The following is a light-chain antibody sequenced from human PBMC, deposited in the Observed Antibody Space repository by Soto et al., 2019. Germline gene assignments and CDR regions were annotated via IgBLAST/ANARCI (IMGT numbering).Light chain of an antibody. CDR1: SSDVGSYNV. CDR2: EGS. CDR3: CSYADSSTYV. V-gene: IGLV2-23*01. J-gene: IGLJ1*01. Sequence: QSALTQPASVSGSPGQSITISCTGTSSDVGSYNVVSWYQQHPGKAPKLMTYEGSKRPSGVSNRFSGSKSGNTASLTISGLQAEDEADYYCCSYADSSTYVFGTGTKLTVL.